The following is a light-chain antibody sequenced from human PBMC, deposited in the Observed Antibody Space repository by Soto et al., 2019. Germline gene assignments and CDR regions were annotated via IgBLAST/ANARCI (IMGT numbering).Light chain of an antibody. CDR3: CSYAGSYTFVV. CDR2: DVS. Sequence: QSALTQPRSVSGSPGQSVTISCTGTSSDVGGYNYVSWYQQHPGKAPKLMIYDVSKRPSGVPDRFSGSKSGSTASLTISGLQAEDEADYYCCSYAGSYTFVVFGTGTKVTVL. J-gene: IGLJ1*01. V-gene: IGLV2-11*01. CDR1: SSDVGGYNY.